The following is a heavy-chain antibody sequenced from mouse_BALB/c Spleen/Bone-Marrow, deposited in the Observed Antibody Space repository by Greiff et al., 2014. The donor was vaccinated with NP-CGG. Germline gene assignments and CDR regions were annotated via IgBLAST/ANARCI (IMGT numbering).Heavy chain of an antibody. Sequence: VQLQQSGTVLARPGASVKMSCKASGYSFTSYWMHWVKQRPGQGLEWIGAIYPGNSDTSYNQKFKGKAKLTAVTSASTAYMELSSLTNEDSAVYYCTNGYDYYAMDYWGQGTSVTVSP. J-gene: IGHJ4*01. CDR3: TNGYDYYAMDY. CDR2: IYPGNSDT. CDR1: GYSFTSYW. D-gene: IGHD2-2*01. V-gene: IGHV1-5*01.